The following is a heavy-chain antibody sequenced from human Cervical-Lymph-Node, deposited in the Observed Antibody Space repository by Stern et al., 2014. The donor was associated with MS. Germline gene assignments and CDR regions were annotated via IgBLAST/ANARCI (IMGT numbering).Heavy chain of an antibody. CDR2: IFSSGDT. D-gene: IGHD1-7*01. CDR3: AREGNFLRYYIDY. V-gene: IGHV4-61*02. CDR1: GGSVNTGGYY. Sequence: QLQLQESGPGLVKPSQTLSLTCTVSGGSVNTGGYYWTWIRQPAGKGLEWIGRIFSSGDTNYNPSLRGRATISVDTSTNQFPRKLDSVTAADTAAYYCAREGNFLRYYIDYWGQGTLVTVSS. J-gene: IGHJ4*02.